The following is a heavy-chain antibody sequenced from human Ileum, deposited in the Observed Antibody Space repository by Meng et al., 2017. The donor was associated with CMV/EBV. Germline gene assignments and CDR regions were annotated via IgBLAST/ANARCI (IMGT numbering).Heavy chain of an antibody. CDR3: ARCAVVPAAMEGYYYYGMDV. CDR2: IIPIFGTA. V-gene: IGHV1-69*05. Sequence: SVKVSCKASGVTFSSYAISWVRQAPGQGLEWMGGIIPIFGTANYAQKFQGRVTITTDESTSTAYMELSSLRSEDTAVYYCARCAVVPAAMEGYYYYGMDVWGQGTTVTVSS. CDR1: GVTFSSYA. D-gene: IGHD2-2*01. J-gene: IGHJ6*02.